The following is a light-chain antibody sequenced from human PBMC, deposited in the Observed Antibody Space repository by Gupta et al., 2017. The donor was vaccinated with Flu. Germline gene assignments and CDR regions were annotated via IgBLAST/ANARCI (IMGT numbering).Light chain of an antibody. V-gene: IGKV4-1*01. J-gene: IGKJ1*01. CDR3: QQDDSTPLT. Sequence: DIVMTQSPDSLAVSLGERATINCKSSQSVFYSFNNKTYLAWYQQKPGQPPKLLIYWASTRESGVPDRFSGSGSGKDFTLTISSLQAEDVAVYYCQQDDSTPLTFGQGSKVEIK. CDR1: QSVFYSFNNKTY. CDR2: WAS.